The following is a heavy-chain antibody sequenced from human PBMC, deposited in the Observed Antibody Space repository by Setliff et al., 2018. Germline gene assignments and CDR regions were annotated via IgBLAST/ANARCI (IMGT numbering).Heavy chain of an antibody. D-gene: IGHD1-26*01. CDR2: IYPADSDT. V-gene: IGHV5-51*01. J-gene: IGHJ3*02. CDR3: ARVGPLTDDAFDI. CDR1: GYTFTNYW. Sequence: PGESLTISCKGSGYTFTNYWIAWVRQMPGKGLEYMGIIYPADSDTTYSPSFQGQVTISADKSINTAYLQWSSPKASDTAIYYCARVGPLTDDAFDIWGQGTMVTVSS.